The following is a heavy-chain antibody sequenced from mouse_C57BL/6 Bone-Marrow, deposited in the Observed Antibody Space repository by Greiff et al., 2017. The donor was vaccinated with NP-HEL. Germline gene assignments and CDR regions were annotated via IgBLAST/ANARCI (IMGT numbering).Heavy chain of an antibody. Sequence: QVQLKQSGAELVKPGASVKISCKASGYAFSSYWMNWVKQRPGKGLEWIGQIYPGDGDTNYNGKFKGKATMTADKSSSTAYMQLSSLTSEDSAVYFCARNSYYGSSPYWYFDVWGTGTTVTVSS. CDR2: IYPGDGDT. J-gene: IGHJ1*03. CDR1: GYAFSSYW. V-gene: IGHV1-80*01. CDR3: ARNSYYGSSPYWYFDV. D-gene: IGHD1-1*01.